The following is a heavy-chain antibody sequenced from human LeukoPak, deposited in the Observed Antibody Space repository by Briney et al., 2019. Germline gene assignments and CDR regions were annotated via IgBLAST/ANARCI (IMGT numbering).Heavy chain of an antibody. D-gene: IGHD6-13*01. CDR3: ARDLGSSVGY. J-gene: IGHJ4*02. Sequence: PGGSLRLSCAASGFPFSDQYMAWIRQAPGKGLEWVAHIKEDGSDKYYVDFVKGRFTISRDNAKNSLYLQMNSLRAEDAAVYYCARDLGSSVGYWGQGTLVTVFS. CDR1: GFPFSDQY. V-gene: IGHV3-7*05. CDR2: IKEDGSDK.